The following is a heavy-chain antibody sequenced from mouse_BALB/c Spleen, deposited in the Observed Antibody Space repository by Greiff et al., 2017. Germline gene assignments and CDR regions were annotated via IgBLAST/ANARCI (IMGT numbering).Heavy chain of an antibody. V-gene: IGHV2-9*02. Sequence: VQVVESGPGLVAPSQSLSITCTVSGFSLTSYGVHWVRQPPGKGLEWLGVICAGGSTNYNSALMSRLSISKDNSKSQVFLQMNSLQTDDTAMYYCARDHDGCFAYWGQGTTLTVSS. D-gene: IGHD2-3*01. CDR1: GFSLTSYG. CDR2: ICAGGST. CDR3: ARDHDGCFAY. J-gene: IGHJ2*01.